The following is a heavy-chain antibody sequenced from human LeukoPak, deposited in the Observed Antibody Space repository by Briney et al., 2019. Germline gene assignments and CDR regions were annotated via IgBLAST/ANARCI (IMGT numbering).Heavy chain of an antibody. CDR2: INGGGDKT. D-gene: IGHD3-22*01. V-gene: IGHV1-46*01. CDR1: GYTFTTYD. Sequence: ASVKVSCKASGYTFTTYDMHWVRQAPGQGLEWMGVINGGGDKTTFAQKFQGRVTMTTDTSTSTSYMELSSLRSDDTAVYFCNTYYDSSGYPYHFDYWGQGTLVTVSS. CDR3: NTYYDSSGYPYHFDY. J-gene: IGHJ4*02.